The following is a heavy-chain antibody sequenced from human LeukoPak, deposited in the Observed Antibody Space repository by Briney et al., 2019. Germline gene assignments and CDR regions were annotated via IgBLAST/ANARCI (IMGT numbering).Heavy chain of an antibody. Sequence: PSETLSLTCTVSGYSISSGYYWGWIRQPPGKGLEWIGSIYYSGSTYYNPSLKSRVTISVDTSKNQFSLKLSSVTAADTAVYYCARDRYRAYYMDVWGKGTTVTVSS. CDR2: IYYSGST. CDR3: ARDRYRAYYMDV. V-gene: IGHV4-38-2*02. J-gene: IGHJ6*03. D-gene: IGHD3-9*01. CDR1: GYSISSGYY.